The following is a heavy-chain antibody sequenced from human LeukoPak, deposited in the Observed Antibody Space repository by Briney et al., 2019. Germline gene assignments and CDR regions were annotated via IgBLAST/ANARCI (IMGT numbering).Heavy chain of an antibody. V-gene: IGHV4-39*01. D-gene: IGHD3-3*01. Sequence: SETLSLTCTVSGGSISSSSYYWGWIRQPPGKGLEWIGSIYYSGSTYYNPSLKSRVTISVDTSKNQFSLKMSSVTGADTAVYYCARQGTYYGFWSGYGTGNWFDPWGQGTLVTVSS. CDR3: ARQGTYYGFWSGYGTGNWFDP. CDR1: GGSISSSSYY. J-gene: IGHJ5*02. CDR2: IYYSGST.